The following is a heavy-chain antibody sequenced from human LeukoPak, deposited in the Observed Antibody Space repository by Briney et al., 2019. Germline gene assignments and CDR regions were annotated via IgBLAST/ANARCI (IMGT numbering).Heavy chain of an antibody. Sequence: SETLSLTCTVSGGSISNLYWSWIRQPPGKGLDWIGYIYYSGSTNYNPSLKSRVTMSVDTSKNQFSLKLSSVTAADTAVYYCASGYSGYDFDYWGQGTLVTVSS. J-gene: IGHJ4*02. CDR1: GGSISNLY. V-gene: IGHV4-59*12. CDR2: IYYSGST. CDR3: ASGYSGYDFDY. D-gene: IGHD5-12*01.